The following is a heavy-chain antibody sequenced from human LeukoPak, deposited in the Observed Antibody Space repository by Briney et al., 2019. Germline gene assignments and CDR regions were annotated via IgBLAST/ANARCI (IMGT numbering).Heavy chain of an antibody. Sequence: SETLSLTCAVSGYSIISGCFWGWIRQPPGKGLEWIGTIYHSGSTYYNPSLKSRVTISVDTSKNQFSLKLSSVTAADTAVYFCAKSGYDYTPYFDYWGQGTLVTVSS. CDR2: IYHSGST. CDR1: GYSIISGCF. V-gene: IGHV4-38-2*01. CDR3: AKSGYDYTPYFDY. D-gene: IGHD5-12*01. J-gene: IGHJ4*02.